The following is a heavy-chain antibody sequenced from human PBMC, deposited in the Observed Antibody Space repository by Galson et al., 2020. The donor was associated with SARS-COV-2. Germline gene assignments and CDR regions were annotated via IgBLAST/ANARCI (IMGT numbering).Heavy chain of an antibody. D-gene: IGHD6-6*01. J-gene: IGHJ4*02. Sequence: KIGESLKISCAASGFTFSTYAVNWVRQAPGKGLEWVSAISSSSQYIFYAASVKGRFTISRDNTKNTLFLQLNSLRAEDTAVYYCARFWVAAGRSSVDFWGQGTLVTVSS. CDR2: ISSSSQYI. V-gene: IGHV3-21*01. CDR1: GFTFSTYA. CDR3: ARFWVAAGRSSVDF.